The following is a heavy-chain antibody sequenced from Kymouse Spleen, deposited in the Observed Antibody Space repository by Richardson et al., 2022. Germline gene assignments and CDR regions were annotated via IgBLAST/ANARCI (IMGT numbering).Heavy chain of an antibody. CDR1: GYTLTELS. J-gene: IGHJ6*02. V-gene: IGHV1-24*d01. CDR2: FDPEDGET. CDR3: ATAGSYGPSYYYYYGMDV. Sequence: QVQLVQSGAEVKKPGASVKVSCKVSGYTLTELSMHWVRQAPGKGLEWMGGFDPEDGETIYAQKFQGRVTMTEDTSTDTAYMDLSSLRSEDTAVYYCATAGSYGPSYYYYYGMDVWGQGTTVTVSS. D-gene: IGHD5-18,IGHD5-18*01.